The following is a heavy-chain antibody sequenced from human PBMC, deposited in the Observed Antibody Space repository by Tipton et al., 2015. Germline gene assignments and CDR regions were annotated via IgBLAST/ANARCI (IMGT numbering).Heavy chain of an antibody. D-gene: IGHD5-24*01. CDR2: ISHSGNT. CDR3: ARDKERWLQYWAFDI. J-gene: IGHJ3*02. V-gene: IGHV4-39*07. CDR1: GGSVSTSNYY. Sequence: TLSLTCTVSGGSVSTSNYYWGWIRQPPGKGLEWIGSISHSGNTYYNPSLKSRVTISVDTSKNQFSLKLSSVTAADTAVYYCARDKERWLQYWAFDIWGQGTMVTVSS.